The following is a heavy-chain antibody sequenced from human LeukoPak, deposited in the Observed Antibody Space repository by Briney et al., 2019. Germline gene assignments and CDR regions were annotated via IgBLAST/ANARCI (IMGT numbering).Heavy chain of an antibody. Sequence: GGSLRLSCAASGFTFGNYEMNWVRQAPGKGLEWVSYISSSGGTRYYADSVKGRFTISRDNAKNSLYLQMNSLRAEDTAVYYCARRQTYYYGSGSYMGLDYWGQGTLVTVSS. CDR3: ARRQTYYYGSGSYMGLDY. V-gene: IGHV3-48*03. CDR2: ISSSGGTR. J-gene: IGHJ4*02. D-gene: IGHD3-10*01. CDR1: GFTFGNYE.